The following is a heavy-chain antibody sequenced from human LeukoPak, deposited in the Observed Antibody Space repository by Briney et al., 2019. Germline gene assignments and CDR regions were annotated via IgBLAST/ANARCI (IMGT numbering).Heavy chain of an antibody. Sequence: SGPTLVKPTQTLTLTCSFSGFSLSTSGVGVGWIRQPPGKALEWLALIYWDDDRRYSPSLKSRLTISKDTSKNQVVLTMTHMDPVDTATYYCAGRTYATLKIDYWGQGTLVTVSS. CDR1: GFSLSTSGVG. CDR2: IYWDDDR. J-gene: IGHJ4*02. D-gene: IGHD2-8*01. CDR3: AGRTYATLKIDY. V-gene: IGHV2-5*02.